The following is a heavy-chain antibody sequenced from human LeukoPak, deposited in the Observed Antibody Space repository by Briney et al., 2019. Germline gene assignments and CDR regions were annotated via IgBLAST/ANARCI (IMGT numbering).Heavy chain of an antibody. CDR2: IKQDGSEK. CDR3: ARDRVGATGYFDY. J-gene: IGHJ4*02. D-gene: IGHD1-26*01. CDR1: GFSFSDHY. Sequence: GGSLRLSCAASGFSFSDHYMDWVRQAPGKGLEWVANIKQDGSEKYYVDSVKGRFTISRDNAKNSLYLQMNSLRAEDTAVYYCARDRVGATGYFDYWGQGTLVTVSS. V-gene: IGHV3-7*01.